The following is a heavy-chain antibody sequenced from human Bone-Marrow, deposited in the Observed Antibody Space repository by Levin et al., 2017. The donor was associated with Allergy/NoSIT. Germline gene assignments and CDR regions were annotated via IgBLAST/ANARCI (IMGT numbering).Heavy chain of an antibody. CDR3: ARVWYYYDSSRDWYFDL. D-gene: IGHD3-22*01. J-gene: IGHJ2*01. CDR1: GGSISSYY. Sequence: SETLSLTCTVSGGSISSYYWSWIRQPPGKGLEWIGYIYYSGSTNYNPSLKSRVTISVDTSKNQFPLKLSSVTAADTAVYYCARVWYYYDSSRDWYFDLWGRGTLVTVSS. CDR2: IYYSGST. V-gene: IGHV4-59*01.